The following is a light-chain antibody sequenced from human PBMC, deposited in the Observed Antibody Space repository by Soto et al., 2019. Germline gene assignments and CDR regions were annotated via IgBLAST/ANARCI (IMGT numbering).Light chain of an antibody. J-gene: IGKJ4*01. Sequence: DIQMTQSPSSLSASVGERVTITCRASQGISSFLAWYQQRPGKVPKVLIYAASTLQSGVPSRFSGSGSGTDFSLTISSLQPEDVATYYYQKYNSARSLTFGGGTKVDIK. CDR2: AAS. CDR3: QKYNSARSLT. V-gene: IGKV1-27*01. CDR1: QGISSF.